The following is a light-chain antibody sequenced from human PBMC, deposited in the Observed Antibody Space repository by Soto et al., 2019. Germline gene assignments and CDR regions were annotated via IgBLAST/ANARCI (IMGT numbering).Light chain of an antibody. CDR3: MHSPHWSPT. V-gene: IGKV2-30*01. CDR2: KVS. CDR1: QSLVDNDGNTS. Sequence: DVVMTQYPLSLPVTLGQPASISCRSSQSLVDNDGNTSLNWFQQRPGQSPRRLTYKVSNRDPWVPDRYSGSGSGTDLTLKISRVESADVGVCYCMHSPHWSPTFGQGTKV. J-gene: IGKJ1*01.